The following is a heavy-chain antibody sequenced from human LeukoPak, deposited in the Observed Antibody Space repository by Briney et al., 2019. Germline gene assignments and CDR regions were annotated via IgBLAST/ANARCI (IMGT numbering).Heavy chain of an antibody. V-gene: IGHV1-18*01. Sequence: ASVKVSCKASVYTFTSYGISGVRQAPGQGLEWMGWSSAYNGYTNYAQNFQGSVTMTTDASTSTAYIELRSLRSDDTAVYYCVREVTMVRGVITFYHYNGMDVWGQGTEVPVSS. J-gene: IGHJ6*02. CDR3: VREVTMVRGVITFYHYNGMDV. D-gene: IGHD3-10*01. CDR1: VYTFTSYG. CDR2: SSAYNGYT.